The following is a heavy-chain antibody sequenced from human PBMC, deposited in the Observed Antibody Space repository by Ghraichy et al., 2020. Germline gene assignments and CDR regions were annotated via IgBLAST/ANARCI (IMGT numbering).Heavy chain of an antibody. J-gene: IGHJ4*02. Sequence: SETLSLTCTVSGGSISSSSYYWGWIRQPPGKGLEWIGSIYYSGSTYYNPSLKSRVTISVDTSKNQFSLKLSSVTAADTAVYYCASFDLGFLEWLLSPGHFDYWGQGTLVTVSS. CDR3: ASFDLGFLEWLLSPGHFDY. CDR2: IYYSGST. V-gene: IGHV4-39*01. CDR1: GGSISSSSYY. D-gene: IGHD3-3*01.